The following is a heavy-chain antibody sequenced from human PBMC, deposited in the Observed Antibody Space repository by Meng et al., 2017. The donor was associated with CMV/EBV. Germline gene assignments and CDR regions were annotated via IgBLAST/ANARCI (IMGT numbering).Heavy chain of an antibody. CDR2: VSYSGNT. V-gene: IGHV4-59*01. CDR3: ARDAYNSFDS. J-gene: IGHJ4*02. D-gene: IGHD5-24*01. Sequence: SETLSLTCSVSGVSITSFYWTWVRQAPGKGLEWIGYVSYSGNTNYNPSFRSRVTISRETSRNQFSLHLTSVTAADTAVYFCARDAYNSFDSWGLGTVVTVSS. CDR1: GVSITSFY.